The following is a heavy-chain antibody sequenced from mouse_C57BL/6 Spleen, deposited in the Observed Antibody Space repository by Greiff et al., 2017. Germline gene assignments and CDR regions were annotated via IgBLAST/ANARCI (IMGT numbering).Heavy chain of an antibody. J-gene: IGHJ3*01. D-gene: IGHD2-1*01. V-gene: IGHV1-61*01. CDR3: ARGGNYAAWFAY. Sequence: VQLQQPGAELVRPGSSVKLSCKASGYTFTSYWMDWVKQRPGQGLEWIGNIYPSDSETHYNQKFKDKATLTVDKSSSTAYMQLSSLTSEVSAVYCCARGGNYAAWFAYWGQGTLVTVSA. CDR2: IYPSDSET. CDR1: GYTFTSYW.